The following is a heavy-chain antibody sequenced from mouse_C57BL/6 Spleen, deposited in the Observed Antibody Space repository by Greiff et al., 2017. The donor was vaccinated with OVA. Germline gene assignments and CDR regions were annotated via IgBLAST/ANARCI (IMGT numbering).Heavy chain of an antibody. CDR3: TRSDDGSPMDY. J-gene: IGHJ4*01. V-gene: IGHV1-15*01. D-gene: IGHD2-3*01. Sequence: QVQLKESGAELVRPGASVTLSCKASGYTFTDYEMHWVKQTPVHGLEWIGAIDPETGGTAYNQKFKGKAILTADKSSSTAYMELRSLTSEDSAVYYCTRSDDGSPMDYWGQGTSVTGSS. CDR2: IDPETGGT. CDR1: GYTFTDYE.